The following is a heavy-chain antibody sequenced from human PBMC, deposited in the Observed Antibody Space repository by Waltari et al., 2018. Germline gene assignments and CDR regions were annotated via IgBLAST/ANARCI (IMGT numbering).Heavy chain of an antibody. CDR1: GFSFSTYG. CDR3: VRSAFMDV. J-gene: IGHJ6*02. Sequence: EVQLVESGGGLVQPGGSLRISCAASGFSFSTYGMNWARQAPGEVLVGVSRIKSDGSSTTSADSVKGRFTTSRDNAKNTLYLQMNSLRADDTAVYYCVRSAFMDVWGQGTTVTVSS. V-gene: IGHV3-74*01. CDR2: IKSDGSST.